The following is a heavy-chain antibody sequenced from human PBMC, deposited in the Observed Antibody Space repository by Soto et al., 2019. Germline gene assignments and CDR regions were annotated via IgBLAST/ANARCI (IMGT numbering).Heavy chain of an antibody. CDR2: INPSGGYT. CDR1: GYTFTIYY. V-gene: IGHV1-46*01. D-gene: IGHD6-25*01. CDR3: ARSRGRFDY. Sequence: ASVKVSCKASGYTFTIYYMHWVRQAPGQGLEWMGIINPSGGYTSYAQMFQGRVTMTRDTSTSTVYMELRSLRSEDTAIYYCARSRGRFDYWGKGTLVTVAS. J-gene: IGHJ4*02.